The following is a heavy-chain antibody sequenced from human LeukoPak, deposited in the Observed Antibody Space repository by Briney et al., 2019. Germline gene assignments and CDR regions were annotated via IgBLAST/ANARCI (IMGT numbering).Heavy chain of an antibody. D-gene: IGHD3-10*01. CDR2: IGGNSDFI. CDR1: GFTFSDYA. Sequence: GGSLRLSCAASGFTFSDYAMSWVRQAPGKGLEWVSAIGGNSDFIYYAEYVKGRFTISRDNSKETLYLQVNSLRAEDTAVYYCAKADGGWGVIINDWGQGTLVTVSS. J-gene: IGHJ4*02. V-gene: IGHV3-23*01. CDR3: AKADGGWGVIIND.